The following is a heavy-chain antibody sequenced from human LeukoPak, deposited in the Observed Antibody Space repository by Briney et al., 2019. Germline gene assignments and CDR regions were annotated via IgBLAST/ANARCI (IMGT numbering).Heavy chain of an antibody. V-gene: IGHV4-34*01. CDR1: GGSFSDYY. CDR2: TNHSGST. CDR3: ARHWGAFDI. D-gene: IGHD3-16*01. J-gene: IGHJ3*02. Sequence: PSETLSLTCAVYGGSFSDYYWSWIRQPPGKGLEWIGETNHSGSTNHNPSLKSRVNISVDTSKKQFSLKLSSVTAADTAVYYCARHWGAFDIWGQGTMVTVSS.